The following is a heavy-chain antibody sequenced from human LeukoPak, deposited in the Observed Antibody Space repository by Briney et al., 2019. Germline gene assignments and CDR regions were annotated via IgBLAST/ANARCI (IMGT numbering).Heavy chain of an antibody. CDR1: GFTFSSYN. Sequence: MTGGSLRLSCAASGFTFSSYNMNWVRQAPGKGPEWVSSITSSSSYIYYADSVKGRFTISRDNAKNSLYLQMDSLRVEDTAVYYCARDPYSGSYGPYYYYYMDVWGEGTTVTISS. D-gene: IGHD1-26*01. J-gene: IGHJ6*03. CDR3: ARDPYSGSYGPYYYYYMDV. V-gene: IGHV3-21*06. CDR2: ITSSSSYI.